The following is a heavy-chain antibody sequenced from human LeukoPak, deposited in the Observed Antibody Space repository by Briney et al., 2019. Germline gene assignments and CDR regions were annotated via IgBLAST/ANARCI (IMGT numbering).Heavy chain of an antibody. CDR1: GGTFSSDI. J-gene: IGHJ5*01. CDR3: ARDRPLMFMGNWLDS. Sequence: ASVKVSCKTSGGTFSSDIISWVRQAPGQGLEWMGWISADNSNRNNAQKFQGRLTMTTDTSTNTAYMELKSLRSDDTAVYYCARDRPLMFMGNWLDSWGQGTLVTVSS. CDR2: ISADNSNR. D-gene: IGHD3-10*02. V-gene: IGHV1-18*01.